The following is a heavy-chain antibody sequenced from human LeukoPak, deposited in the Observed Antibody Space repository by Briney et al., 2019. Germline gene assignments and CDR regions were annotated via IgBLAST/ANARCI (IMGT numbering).Heavy chain of an antibody. CDR3: ARNEGQQLSRSWFDP. Sequence: SETLSLTCTLSGGSINSYYWSWIRQPPGKGLEGIGYTYYSGITDYNPSLRSRVTISVDTSKNQFSLKLSSVTAADTAVYYCARNEGQQLSRSWFDPWGQGTLVTVSS. CDR1: GGSINSYY. CDR2: TYYSGIT. D-gene: IGHD6-13*01. J-gene: IGHJ5*02. V-gene: IGHV4-59*01.